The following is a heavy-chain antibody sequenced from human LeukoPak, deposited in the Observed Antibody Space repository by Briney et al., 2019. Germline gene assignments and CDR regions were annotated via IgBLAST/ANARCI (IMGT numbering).Heavy chain of an antibody. J-gene: IGHJ5*02. D-gene: IGHD3-3*01. CDR1: GDTFSRNG. V-gene: IGHV1-69*05. CDR2: TNPIFGTA. Sequence: ASVMVSCKTSGDTFSRNGISWVRQAPGQGLQWLGGTNPIFGTANYAQKFQGRVTITTDESTSTVYLELTSLTSDDTGVYYCARTPRGASWSGYAHFAHWGQGSLAIVSS. CDR3: ARTPRGASWSGYAHFAH.